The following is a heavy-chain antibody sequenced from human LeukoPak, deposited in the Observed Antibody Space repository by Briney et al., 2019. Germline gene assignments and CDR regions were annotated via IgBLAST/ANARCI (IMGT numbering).Heavy chain of an antibody. V-gene: IGHV3-23*01. J-gene: IGHJ4*02. CDR3: AKDHGKAYYFDSSVYYLDY. D-gene: IGHD3-22*01. CDR2: ISGSGGST. CDR1: GFTFSSYA. Sequence: GGSLRLSCAASGFTFSSYAMSWVRQPPGKGLEWVSAISGSGGSTYYAYSVKGRFTISRDNSKNTLYLQMNSLRAEDTAVYYCAKDHGKAYYFDSSVYYLDYWGQGTLVTVSS.